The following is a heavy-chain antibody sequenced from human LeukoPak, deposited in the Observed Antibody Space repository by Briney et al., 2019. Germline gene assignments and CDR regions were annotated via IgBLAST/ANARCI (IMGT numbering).Heavy chain of an antibody. CDR1: GYTFTSYG. CDR3: ASGKASSSWYGLAY. CDR2: IIPIFGTA. V-gene: IGHV1-69*13. J-gene: IGHJ4*02. D-gene: IGHD6-13*01. Sequence: ASVKVSCKASGYTFTSYGISWVRLAPGQGRKWIGGIIPIFGTANHAQKFQRRVTIPADASTSTAYMELSSLRSEDTAVYYCASGKASSSWYGLAYWGQGTLVTVSS.